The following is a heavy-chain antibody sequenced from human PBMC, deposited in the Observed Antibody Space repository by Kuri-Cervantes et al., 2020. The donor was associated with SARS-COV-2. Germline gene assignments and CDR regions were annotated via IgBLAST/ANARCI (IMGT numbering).Heavy chain of an antibody. Sequence: SGPTLVKPTQTLTLTCTFSGFSLSTSGMRVSWIRQPPGKALEWLARIDWDDDKYYSTSLKTRLTISKDTSKNQVVLTMTNMDPVDTATYYCARIRSVAAAGRGYYFDYWGQGTLVTVSS. CDR3: ARIRSVAAAGRGYYFDY. CDR1: GFSLSTSGMR. D-gene: IGHD6-13*01. V-gene: IGHV2-70*04. J-gene: IGHJ4*02. CDR2: IDWDDDK.